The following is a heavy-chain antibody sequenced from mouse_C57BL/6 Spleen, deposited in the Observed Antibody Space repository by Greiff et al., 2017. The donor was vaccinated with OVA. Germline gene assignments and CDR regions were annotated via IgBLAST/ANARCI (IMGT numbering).Heavy chain of an antibody. CDR1: GFNIKDDY. D-gene: IGHD1-1*01. J-gene: IGHJ3*01. CDR3: TTRGSSLFAY. Sequence: VQLQQSGAELVRPGASVKLSCTASGFNIKDDYMHWVKQRPEQGLEWIGWIDPENGDTEYASKFQGKATITADTSSNTAYLQLSSLTSEDTAVNYCTTRGSSLFAYWGQGTLVTVSA. V-gene: IGHV14-4*01. CDR2: IDPENGDT.